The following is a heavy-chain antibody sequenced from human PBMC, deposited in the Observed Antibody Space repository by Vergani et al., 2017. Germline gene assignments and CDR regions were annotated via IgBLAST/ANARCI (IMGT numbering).Heavy chain of an antibody. CDR1: GFTFSSYS. Sequence: EVQLLESGGGLVQPGGSLRLSCAASGFTFSSYSMNWVRQAPGKGLEWVSYISSSSSTIYYADSVKGRFTISRDNAKNSLYLQMNSLRAEDTAVYYCARGIYSSSWYDELLNYYYGMDVWGQGTTVTVSS. D-gene: IGHD6-13*01. CDR3: ARGIYSSSWYDELLNYYYGMDV. CDR2: ISSSSSTI. J-gene: IGHJ6*02. V-gene: IGHV3-48*01.